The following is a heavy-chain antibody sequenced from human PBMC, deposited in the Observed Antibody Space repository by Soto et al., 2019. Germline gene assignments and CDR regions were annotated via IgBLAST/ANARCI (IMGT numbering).Heavy chain of an antibody. CDR2: ISPSGTT. J-gene: IGHJ4*02. D-gene: IGHD6-6*01. Sequence: SETLSLTYIVSGGSISSSSYYWSWIRQPPGKGLEWIGEISPSGTTNYSPSLKSRVSISVDTSKNQFSLNLTSLTAADTAVYYCARAPKVSGSAQTRPDFWGQGSLVTVSS. CDR1: GGSISSSSYY. V-gene: IGHV4-39*07. CDR3: ARAPKVSGSAQTRPDF.